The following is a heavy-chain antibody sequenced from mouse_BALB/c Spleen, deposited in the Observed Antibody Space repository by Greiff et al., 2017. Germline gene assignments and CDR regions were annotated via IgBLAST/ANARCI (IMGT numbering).Heavy chain of an antibody. J-gene: IGHJ4*01. D-gene: IGHD2-1*01. CDR3: ARNYGNYHAMDY. CDR2: ISSGGSYT. V-gene: IGHV5-6*02. CDR1: GFTFSSYG. Sequence: DVMLVESGGDLVKPGGSLKLSCAASGFTFSSYGMSWVRQTPDKRLEWVATISSGGSYTYYPDSVKGRFTISRDNAKNTLYLQMSSLKSEDTAMYYCARNYGNYHAMDYWGQGTSVTVSS.